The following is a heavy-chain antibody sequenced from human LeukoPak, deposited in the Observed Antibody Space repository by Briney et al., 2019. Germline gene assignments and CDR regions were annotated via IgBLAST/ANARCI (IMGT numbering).Heavy chain of an antibody. Sequence: GGSLRLSCAASGFTFSSYEMNWVRQAPGEGLEWVSYISSGSTIYDADSVKGRFTISRDNAKSSLYLQMNSLRAEDTAVYYCARERIAVAGAPFDYWGQGTLVTVSS. CDR2: ISSGSTI. J-gene: IGHJ4*02. CDR3: ARERIAVAGAPFDY. D-gene: IGHD6-19*01. V-gene: IGHV3-48*03. CDR1: GFTFSSYE.